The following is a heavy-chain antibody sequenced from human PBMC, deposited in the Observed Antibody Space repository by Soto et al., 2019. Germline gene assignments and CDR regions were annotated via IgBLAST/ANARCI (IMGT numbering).Heavy chain of an antibody. Sequence: EVPLVESGGGLVQPGGSLRLSCEASGFSFGSYSMNWVRQAPGKGLEWVSFISGRGTTTYYADSVKGRFTVSRDNAKNSLSLEVNSLRDEDTAVYYCARLGYCSSATCKYYFYYYGMDVWGQGTTVTVSS. V-gene: IGHV3-48*02. CDR2: ISGRGTTT. CDR1: GFSFGSYS. D-gene: IGHD2-2*01. CDR3: ARLGYCSSATCKYYFYYYGMDV. J-gene: IGHJ6*02.